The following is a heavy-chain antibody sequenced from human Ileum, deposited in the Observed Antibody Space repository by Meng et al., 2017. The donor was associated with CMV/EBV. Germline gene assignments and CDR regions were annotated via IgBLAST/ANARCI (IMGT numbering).Heavy chain of an antibody. Sequence: SVKVSCKASGDTFYRYAISWVRQAPGHGLEWMGGIIPILGIANYAQKFRGRVTITADKSTSTVYMELSSLKSEDTAVYSCVRALGGLPAAPSQRISYYSYYGMDVWGQGTTVTVSS. D-gene: IGHD2-2*01. J-gene: IGHJ6*02. CDR2: IIPILGIA. CDR3: VRALGGLPAAPSQRISYYSYYGMDV. CDR1: GDTFYRYA. V-gene: IGHV1-69*10.